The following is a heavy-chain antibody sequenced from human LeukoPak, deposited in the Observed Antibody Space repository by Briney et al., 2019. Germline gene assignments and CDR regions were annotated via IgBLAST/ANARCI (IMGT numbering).Heavy chain of an antibody. Sequence: GASVKVSCRASGYTFTNFGINWVRQAPGQGLEWMGWISAYTGNTNYAQTLQGRVTMTTDTSTSTAYMDLRSLRSDDTAVYYCARAHSSGWYGGDYWGQGTLVTVSS. CDR3: ARAHSSGWYGGDY. CDR1: GYTFTNFG. J-gene: IGHJ4*02. D-gene: IGHD6-19*01. CDR2: ISAYTGNT. V-gene: IGHV1-18*01.